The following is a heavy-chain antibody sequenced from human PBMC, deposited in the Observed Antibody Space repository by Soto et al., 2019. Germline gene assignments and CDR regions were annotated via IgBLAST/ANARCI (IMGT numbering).Heavy chain of an antibody. J-gene: IGHJ5*02. CDR2: ISAYDGNT. D-gene: IGHD1-1*01. V-gene: IGHV1-18*01. Sequence: QVQLVQSGAEVKKPGASVKVSCKASGYTFTSYGISWVRQAPGQGLEWVGWISAYDGNTDYAHKFRGRVTRTTDTSTNTAYMDLRSLRSDDTAVYYCARHNSQWPNWFDPWGQGTPVTVSS. CDR3: ARHNSQWPNWFDP. CDR1: GYTFTSYG.